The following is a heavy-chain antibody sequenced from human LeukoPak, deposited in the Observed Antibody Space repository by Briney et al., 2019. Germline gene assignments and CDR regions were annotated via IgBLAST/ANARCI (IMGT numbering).Heavy chain of an antibody. D-gene: IGHD6-13*01. CDR3: ARGASSSPAAT. CDR2: IYYSGST. CDR1: GGSISSGGYS. V-gene: IGHV4-31*03. J-gene: IGHJ5*02. Sequence: RSSETLSLTCTVSGGSISSGGYSWRWIRQHPGRGLEWIGYIYYSGSTYYNPSLKSRVTISVDTSKNQFSLKLSSVTAADTAVYYCARGASSSPAATWGQGTLVTVSS.